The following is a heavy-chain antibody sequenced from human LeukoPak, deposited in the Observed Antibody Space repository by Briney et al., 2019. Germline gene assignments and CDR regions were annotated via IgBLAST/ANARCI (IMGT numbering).Heavy chain of an antibody. V-gene: IGHV3-21*01. CDR1: GFTFSSYS. Sequence: GGSLRLSCAASGFTFSSYSMNWVRQAPGKGLEWVSSISSSSSYIYYADSVKGRFTISRDNAKNSLYLQMNSLRAEDTAVYYCARADSLYYYGMDVWGQGTTVTVSS. CDR3: ARADSLYYYGMDV. J-gene: IGHJ6*02. CDR2: ISSSSSYI. D-gene: IGHD3-22*01.